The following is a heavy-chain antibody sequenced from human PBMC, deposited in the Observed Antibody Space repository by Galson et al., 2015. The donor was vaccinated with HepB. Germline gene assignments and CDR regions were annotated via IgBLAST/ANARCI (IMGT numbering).Heavy chain of an antibody. V-gene: IGHV3-48*04. J-gene: IGHJ4*02. D-gene: IGHD4-17*01. CDR1: GFTFSSYS. CDR2: ISSSSDAI. Sequence: SLRLSCAAYGFTFSSYSISWVRQAPGKGLEWVSYISSSSDAIYYVDSVKGRFTISRDNAKNTLYLQMNSLRAEDTAVYYCAKEYTVRNQFDYWGQGTLVTVSS. CDR3: AKEYTVRNQFDY.